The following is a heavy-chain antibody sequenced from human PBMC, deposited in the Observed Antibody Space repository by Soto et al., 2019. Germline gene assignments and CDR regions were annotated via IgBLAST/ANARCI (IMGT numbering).Heavy chain of an antibody. CDR1: GFTFSNYY. Sequence: WGSLRLSXAASGFTFSNYYMSWNRQAPGKGLEWVSYISSSSSYTNYADSVKGRFTISRDNAKNSLYLQMNSLRAEDTAVYYCARDDVSRGIIAAAGTSGYYYGMGVWGQGTTVTVSS. J-gene: IGHJ6*02. D-gene: IGHD6-13*01. V-gene: IGHV3-11*06. CDR2: ISSSSSYT. CDR3: ARDDVSRGIIAAAGTSGYYYGMGV.